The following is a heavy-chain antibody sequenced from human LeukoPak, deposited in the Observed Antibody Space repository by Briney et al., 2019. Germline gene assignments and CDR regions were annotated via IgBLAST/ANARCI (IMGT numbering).Heavy chain of an antibody. J-gene: IGHJ6*02. V-gene: IGHV4-34*01. Sequence: SETLSPTCAVYGGSFSGYYWSWIRQPPGKGLEWIGEINHSGSTNYNPSLKSRVTISVDTSKNQFSLKLSSVTAADTAVYYCARVPPYCSGGSCYYYYYGMDVWGQGTTVTVSS. D-gene: IGHD2-15*01. CDR3: ARVPPYCSGGSCYYYYYGMDV. CDR1: GGSFSGYY. CDR2: INHSGST.